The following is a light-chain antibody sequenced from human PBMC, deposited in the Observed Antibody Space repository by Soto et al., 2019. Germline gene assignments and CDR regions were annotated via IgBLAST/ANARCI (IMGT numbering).Light chain of an antibody. CDR1: QGISSY. V-gene: IGKV1-8*01. J-gene: IGKJ2*01. CDR3: QQYYSYPYT. Sequence: AIRMTQSPSSLPASTGGRVTITCRASQGISSYLAWYQQKPGKAPKLLIYAASTLQSGVPSRFSGSGSGTDFTLTVSGLQSEDFATYYCQQYYSYPYTFGQGTKVDIK. CDR2: AAS.